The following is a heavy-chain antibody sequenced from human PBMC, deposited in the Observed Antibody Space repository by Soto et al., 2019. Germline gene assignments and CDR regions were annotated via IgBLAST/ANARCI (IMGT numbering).Heavy chain of an antibody. J-gene: IGHJ6*02. CDR3: AKGGPDYGMDV. Sequence: QVQLVESGGGVVQPGRSLRLSCAASGFTFSSYGMHWVRQAPGKGLEWVAVISYDGSNKYYADSVKGRFTISRDNSKNTLYLQMNSLRAEDTAVYYCAKGGPDYGMDVWGQGTTVTVSS. D-gene: IGHD6-25*01. V-gene: IGHV3-30*18. CDR2: ISYDGSNK. CDR1: GFTFSSYG.